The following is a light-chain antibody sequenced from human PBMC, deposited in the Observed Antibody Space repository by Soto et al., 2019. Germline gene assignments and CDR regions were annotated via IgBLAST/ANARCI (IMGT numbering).Light chain of an antibody. CDR3: QKYDGVPRT. J-gene: IGKJ1*01. CDR1: QYISNF. CDR2: AAS. V-gene: IGKV1-27*01. Sequence: DIQMTQSPSSLSASVGDRDTITCRASQYISNFLAWYQQKPGKVPKVLIYAASTLQSGVPSRFSGSGSGTDFTLTISSLQPEDVATYYCQKYDGVPRTFGQGTKVEIK.